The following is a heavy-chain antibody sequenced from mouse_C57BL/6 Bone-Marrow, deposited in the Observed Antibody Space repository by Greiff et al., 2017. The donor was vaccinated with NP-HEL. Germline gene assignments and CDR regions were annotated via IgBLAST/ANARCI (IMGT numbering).Heavy chain of an antibody. CDR2: ISSGGSYT. J-gene: IGHJ1*03. Sequence: EVQRVESGGDLVKPGGSLKLSCAASGFTFSSYGMSWVRQTPDKRLEWVATISSGGSYTYYPDSVKGRFTISRDNAKNTLYLQMSSLKSEDTAMYYCARLITTVVATGYFDVWGTGTTVTVSS. CDR1: GFTFSSYG. V-gene: IGHV5-6*01. CDR3: ARLITTVVATGYFDV. D-gene: IGHD1-1*01.